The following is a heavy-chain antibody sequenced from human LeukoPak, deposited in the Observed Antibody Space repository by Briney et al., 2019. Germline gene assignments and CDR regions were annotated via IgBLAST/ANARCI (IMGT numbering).Heavy chain of an antibody. CDR3: ARVAAGTYFDS. Sequence: TGGSLRLSCAASGFTFNSHWMSWARQAPGKGLEWVANIKQDGSEKYYVDSVKGRFTISRDNSKNTLYFQMNSLRAEDTAVYYCARVAAGTYFDSWGQGTLVTVSS. J-gene: IGHJ4*02. D-gene: IGHD6-19*01. V-gene: IGHV3-7*03. CDR2: IKQDGSEK. CDR1: GFTFNSHW.